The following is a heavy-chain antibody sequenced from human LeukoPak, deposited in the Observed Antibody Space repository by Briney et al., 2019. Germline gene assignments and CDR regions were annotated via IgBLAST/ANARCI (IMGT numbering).Heavy chain of an antibody. CDR2: IRSKTYGGTT. Sequence: PGGSLRLSCIVSGFTFGDYGMSWVRQAPGKGLEWVGFIRSKTYGGTTEYAASVKGRFTISRDDSSSILYLHMNSLKTEDTALYYCIPDLPFDSRGQGTLVTVSS. D-gene: IGHD1-14*01. CDR3: IPDLPFDS. V-gene: IGHV3-49*04. CDR1: GFTFGDYG. J-gene: IGHJ4*02.